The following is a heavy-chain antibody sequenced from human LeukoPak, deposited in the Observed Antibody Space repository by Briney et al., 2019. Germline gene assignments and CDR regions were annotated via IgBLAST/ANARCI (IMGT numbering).Heavy chain of an antibody. Sequence: WESLCLSCAASGCTFSGYYWSWVRQPPGKGLEWIAEINHSGSTNYDQSVKSRVIISIDTSKNQFSLQLNPLTAADTAVYYCARGPRVTYCSSTSCYRRFDPWGQGTLVTVSS. J-gene: IGHJ5*02. CDR2: INHSGST. D-gene: IGHD2-2*01. CDR3: ARGPRVTYCSSTSCYRRFDP. CDR1: GCTFSGYY. V-gene: IGHV4-34*01.